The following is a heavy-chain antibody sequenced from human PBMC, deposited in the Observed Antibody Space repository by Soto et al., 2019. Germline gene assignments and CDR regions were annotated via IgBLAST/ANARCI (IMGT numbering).Heavy chain of an antibody. J-gene: IGHJ6*02. CDR2: ISHTGTT. Sequence: SETLSLTCRVSGFPISSPYSWGWIRQPPGKGLEWIGSISHTGTTSYSPSLTSRVSISVDTSKNQVSLKLTSVTAADTAVYFCARVTMVIRDSDHFGVDVWGHGTTVTVSS. CDR1: GFPISSPYS. V-gene: IGHV4-38-2*02. D-gene: IGHD4-17*01. CDR3: ARVTMVIRDSDHFGVDV.